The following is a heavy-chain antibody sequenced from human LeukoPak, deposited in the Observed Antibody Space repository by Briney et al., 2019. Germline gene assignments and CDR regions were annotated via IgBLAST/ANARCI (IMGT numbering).Heavy chain of an antibody. CDR2: ISTYNGNT. CDR1: GYTLTTYG. Sequence: ASVKVSCKSSGYTLTTYGITWVRQAPGQGLEWMGWISTYNGNTNYAQKLQGRVIMTTDTSTSTAYMELRSLRSDDTAMYYCARDRMDTGTYFDYWGQGTLVTASS. V-gene: IGHV1-18*01. CDR3: ARDRMDTGTYFDY. J-gene: IGHJ4*02. D-gene: IGHD5-18*01.